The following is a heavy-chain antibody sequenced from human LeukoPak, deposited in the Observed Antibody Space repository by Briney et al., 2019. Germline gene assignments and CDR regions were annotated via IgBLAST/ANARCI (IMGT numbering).Heavy chain of an antibody. J-gene: IGHJ6*03. CDR2: INPNSGGT. Sequence: ASVKFSCKASGYTFTGYYMHWVRQAPGQGLEWMGWINPNSGGTNYAQKFQGRVTMTRDTSISTAYMELSRLRSDDTTVYYCARSEWELHLYYYYYYMDVWGKGTTVTVSS. D-gene: IGHD1-26*01. V-gene: IGHV1-2*02. CDR3: ARSEWELHLYYYYYYMDV. CDR1: GYTFTGYY.